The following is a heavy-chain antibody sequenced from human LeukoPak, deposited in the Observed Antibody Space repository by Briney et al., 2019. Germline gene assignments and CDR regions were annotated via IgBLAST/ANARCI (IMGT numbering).Heavy chain of an antibody. J-gene: IGHJ4*02. D-gene: IGHD3-16*01. CDR1: GYSFTGHW. CDR2: IYARDSDT. V-gene: IGHV5-51*01. Sequence: GESLKISCKGSGYSFTGHWIGWVRQMPGKGLEWMGIIYARDSDTKYNRSFQGQVTMSVDKSISTAYLQLSSLKASDTAVYYCARHTAYRRWNFFDYWGQGTLLTVTS. CDR3: ARHTAYRRWNFFDY.